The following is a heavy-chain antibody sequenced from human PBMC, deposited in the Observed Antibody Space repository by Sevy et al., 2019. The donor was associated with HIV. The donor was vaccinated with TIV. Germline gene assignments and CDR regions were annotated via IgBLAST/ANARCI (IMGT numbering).Heavy chain of an antibody. CDR2: IYSGDRT. D-gene: IGHD3-22*01. V-gene: IGHV3-53*01. J-gene: IGHJ6*02. CDR1: GFTVSSNY. CDR3: AGDRVTYYYDSSGYYTSGYGIDV. Sequence: GGSLRLSCAASGFTVSSNYMSWVRQAPGKGLEWVSVIYSGDRTDYAASVKGRLTISRYNSKKTLYLQMDSLRAEDTAVYYCAGDRVTYYYDSSGYYTSGYGIDVWGQGTTVTVSS.